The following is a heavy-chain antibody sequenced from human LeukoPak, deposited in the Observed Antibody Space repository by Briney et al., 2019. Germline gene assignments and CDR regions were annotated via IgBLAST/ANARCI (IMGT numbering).Heavy chain of an antibody. CDR3: ARDTPPAYCGGDCYYTFDI. D-gene: IGHD2-21*02. CDR1: GFTFSTYW. V-gene: IGHV3-74*01. Sequence: GGSLRLSCAASGFTFSTYWMHWARQAPGKGLVWVSRINSDGSGTSYADSVKGRFTISRDNAKNTLYLQMNSLRAEDTAVYYCARDTPPAYCGGDCYYTFDIWGQGTMVTVSS. J-gene: IGHJ3*02. CDR2: INSDGSGT.